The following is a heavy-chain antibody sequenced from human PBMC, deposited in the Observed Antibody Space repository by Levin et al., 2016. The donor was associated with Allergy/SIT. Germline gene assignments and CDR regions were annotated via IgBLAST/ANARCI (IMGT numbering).Heavy chain of an antibody. D-gene: IGHD2-15*01. CDR2: INHSGSS. J-gene: IGHJ4*02. V-gene: IGHV4-34*01. CDR1: GGSFSGFY. Sequence: SQTLSLTCGVYGGSFSGFYWSWIRQPPGKGLEWIGGINHSGSSNSNPSLKSRVTILVDTSKNQFSLNLSSVTAADTAVYYCARGWRRGGSCPFFDYWGQGTLVIASS. CDR3: ARGWRRGGSCPFFDY.